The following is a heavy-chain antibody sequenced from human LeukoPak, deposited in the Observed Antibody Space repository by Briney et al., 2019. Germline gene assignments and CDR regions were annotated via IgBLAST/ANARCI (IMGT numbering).Heavy chain of an antibody. D-gene: IGHD5-18*01. J-gene: IGHJ4*02. CDR2: ISSSSSTI. CDR1: GSTFSSYS. CDR3: ARDSRAKIQLWLRGVDY. Sequence: GGSLRLSCAASGSTFSSYSMNWVRQAPGKGLEWVSYISSSSSTIYYADSVKGRFTISRDNAKNSLYLQMNSLRAEDTAVYYCARDSRAKIQLWLRGVDYWGQGTLVTVSS. V-gene: IGHV3-48*01.